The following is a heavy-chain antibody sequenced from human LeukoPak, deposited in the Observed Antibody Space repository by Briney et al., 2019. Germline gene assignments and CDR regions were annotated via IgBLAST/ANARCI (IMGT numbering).Heavy chain of an antibody. D-gene: IGHD6-19*01. CDR2: IKSKTDGGTT. J-gene: IGHJ4*02. CDR3: TTDWIAVAGTDYFDY. Sequence: PGGSLRLSCAVSRFPFNNAWMSWVRQAPGKGLEWVGRIKSKTDGGTTDYAAPVKGRFTISRDDSKNTLYLQMNSLKTEDTAVYYCTTDWIAVAGTDYFDYWGQGTLVTVSS. CDR1: RFPFNNAW. V-gene: IGHV3-15*01.